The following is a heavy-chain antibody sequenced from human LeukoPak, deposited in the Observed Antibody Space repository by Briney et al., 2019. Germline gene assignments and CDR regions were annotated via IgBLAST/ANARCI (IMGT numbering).Heavy chain of an antibody. Sequence: PSETLSLTCAVSAYSVNGGLFWGWIRQPPGKGLEWIATIYHNRITHYNTSLKSRVTISVDTSKNQFSLKMISVTAADTAVYHCARGVALSDHGIIDSWGQGTLATVSS. CDR1: AYSVNGGLF. J-gene: IGHJ4*02. V-gene: IGHV4-38-2*01. CDR2: IYHNRIT. D-gene: IGHD1-1*01. CDR3: ARGVALSDHGIIDS.